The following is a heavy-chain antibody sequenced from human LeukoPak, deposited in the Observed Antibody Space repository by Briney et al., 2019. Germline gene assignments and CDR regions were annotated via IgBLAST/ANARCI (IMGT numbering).Heavy chain of an antibody. CDR1: GFTFSSYS. CDR3: AKAPILVSGSFDY. Sequence: GGSLRLSCAASGFTFSSYSMNWVRQAPGKGLEWVSAISGRGDNTYYADSVKGRFTISRDNSKNTLYLQMNSLRAEDTAVYYCAKAPILVSGSFDYWGQGVLVTVSS. J-gene: IGHJ4*02. CDR2: ISGRGDNT. V-gene: IGHV3-23*01. D-gene: IGHD5/OR15-5a*01.